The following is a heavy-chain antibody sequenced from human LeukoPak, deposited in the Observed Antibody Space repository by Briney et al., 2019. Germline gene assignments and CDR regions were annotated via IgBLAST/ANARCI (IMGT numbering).Heavy chain of an antibody. CDR1: GYTFTDYY. D-gene: IGHD3-10*01. J-gene: IGHJ6*02. CDR2: ISGYNGNT. CDR3: ARDSYYYGSGNGLDV. Sequence: ASVKVSCKASGYTFTDYYMHWVRQAPGQGLEWMGWISGYNGNTNYAQMLQGRVTMTTDTSTSTAYMDLRSLRSDDTAVYYCARDSYYYGSGNGLDVWGQGTTVTVSS. V-gene: IGHV1-18*04.